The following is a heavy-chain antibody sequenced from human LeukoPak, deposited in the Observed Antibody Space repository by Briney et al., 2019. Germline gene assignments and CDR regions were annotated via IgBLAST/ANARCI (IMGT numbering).Heavy chain of an antibody. Sequence: GASVKVSCKASGYTFTGYYMHWVRQAPGQGLEWMGWINPNSGGTNYAQKFQGRVTMTRDTSISTAYMELSRLRSDDTAVYYCARDPSHQTAWDSSGFDPWGQGTLVAVSS. V-gene: IGHV1-2*02. CDR2: INPNSGGT. CDR3: ARDPSHQTAWDSSGFDP. CDR1: GYTFTGYY. D-gene: IGHD3-22*01. J-gene: IGHJ5*02.